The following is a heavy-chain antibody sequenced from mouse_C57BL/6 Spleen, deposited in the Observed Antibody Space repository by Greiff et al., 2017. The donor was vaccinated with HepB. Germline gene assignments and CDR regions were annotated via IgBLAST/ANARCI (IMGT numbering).Heavy chain of an antibody. CDR2: IDPSDSYT. V-gene: IGHV1-50*01. J-gene: IGHJ2*01. D-gene: IGHD2-4*01. CDR1: GYTFTSYW. Sequence: QVQLQQPGAELVKPGASVKLSCKASGYTFTSYWMQWVKQRPGQGLEWIGEIDPSDSYTNNNQKFKGKATLTVDTSSSTAYMQLSSLTSEDSAVYYCARDRIYCDYDEGYFDYWGQGTTLTVSS. CDR3: ARDRIYCDYDEGYFDY.